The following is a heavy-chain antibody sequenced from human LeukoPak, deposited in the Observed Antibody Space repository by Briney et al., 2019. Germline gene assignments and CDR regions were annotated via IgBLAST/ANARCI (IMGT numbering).Heavy chain of an antibody. Sequence: ASVKVSCKASGYSFTSYYMHWVRQAPGQGLEWMGWINPNSGGTNYAQKFQGRVTMTRDTSISTAYMELSRLRSDDTAVYYCARAFGGGHFDYWGQGTLVTVSS. CDR2: INPNSGGT. CDR3: ARAFGGGHFDY. J-gene: IGHJ4*02. CDR1: GYSFTSYY. V-gene: IGHV1-2*02. D-gene: IGHD3-16*01.